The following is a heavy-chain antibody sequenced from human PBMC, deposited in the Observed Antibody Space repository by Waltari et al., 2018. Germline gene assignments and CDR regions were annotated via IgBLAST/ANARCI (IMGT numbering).Heavy chain of an antibody. CDR1: GFTYSNHW. J-gene: IGHJ6*02. CDR3: ARLAPKTYRSPVPGRDYYYGLDV. Sequence: EEQLVESGGGLVQPGDSLRLSCAASGFTYSNHWMHWVRQAPGKGLVWVSRINGDVSTSNYADSVKGRFTISRYNTKKTLYLQMKRLRVEDTAVYYCARLAPKTYRSPVPGRDYYYGLDVWGQGTTVTVSS. D-gene: IGHD6-13*01. CDR2: INGDVSTS. V-gene: IGHV3-74*01.